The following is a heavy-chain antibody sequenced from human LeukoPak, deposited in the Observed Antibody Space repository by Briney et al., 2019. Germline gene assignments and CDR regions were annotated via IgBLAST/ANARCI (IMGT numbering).Heavy chain of an antibody. Sequence: SQTLSLTCTVSGGSISSGDYYWSWIRQPPGKGLEWIACMYYSGSTYYSPSLKSRVTMSADTSKNQLSLKLSSVTAADTAVYYCARPYYYDSRIDPWGQGILVTVSS. D-gene: IGHD3-22*01. CDR2: MYYSGST. CDR3: ARPYYYDSRIDP. V-gene: IGHV4-30-4*01. CDR1: GGSISSGDYY. J-gene: IGHJ5*02.